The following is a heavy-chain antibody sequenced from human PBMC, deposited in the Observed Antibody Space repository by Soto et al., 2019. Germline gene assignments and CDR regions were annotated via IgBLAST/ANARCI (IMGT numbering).Heavy chain of an antibody. CDR3: AREPLTDTAMVTLHAFDI. Sequence: KPSETLSLTCTVSGGSISSGGYYWSWIRQHPGKGLEWIGYIYYSGSTYYNPSLKSRVTISVDTSKNQFSLKLSSVTAADTAVYYCAREPLTDTAMVTLHAFDIWGQGTMVTVSS. J-gene: IGHJ3*02. CDR1: GGSISSGGYY. V-gene: IGHV4-31*03. D-gene: IGHD5-18*01. CDR2: IYYSGST.